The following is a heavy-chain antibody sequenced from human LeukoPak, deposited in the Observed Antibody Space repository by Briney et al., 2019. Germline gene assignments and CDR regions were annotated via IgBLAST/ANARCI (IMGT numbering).Heavy chain of an antibody. CDR3: ARAPTSYYYFDY. CDR1: GFTFSSYG. Sequence: GRSLRLSCAASGFTFSSYGMHWVRQAPGKGLEWVAVIWYDGSNKYYADSVKGRFTISRDNSKNTLYLQMNSLRAEDTAVHYCARAPTSYYYFDYWGQGTLVTVSS. D-gene: IGHD1-26*01. CDR2: IWYDGSNK. V-gene: IGHV3-33*01. J-gene: IGHJ4*02.